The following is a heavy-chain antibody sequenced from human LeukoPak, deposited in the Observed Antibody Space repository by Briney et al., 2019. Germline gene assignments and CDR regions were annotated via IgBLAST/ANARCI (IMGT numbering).Heavy chain of an antibody. CDR3: ASGQNYYDSSGYYTDY. D-gene: IGHD3-22*01. CDR1: GGTFSSYA. CDR2: IIPILGIA. J-gene: IGHJ4*02. Sequence: GASVKVSCKASGGTFSSYAISWVRQAPGQGLEWMGRIIPILGIASYAQKFQGRVTITADKSTSTAYMELSSLRSEDTAVYYCASGQNYYDSSGYYTDYWGQGTLVTVSS. V-gene: IGHV1-69*04.